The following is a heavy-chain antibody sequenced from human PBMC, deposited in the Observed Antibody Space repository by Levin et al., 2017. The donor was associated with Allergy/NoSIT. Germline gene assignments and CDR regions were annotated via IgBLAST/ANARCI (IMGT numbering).Heavy chain of an antibody. V-gene: IGHV3-69-1*02. CDR2: ITSTNDR. J-gene: IGHJ5*01. CDR3: ARDNWFDS. Sequence: GGSLRLSCAASGFTFSDYMINWVRQAPGKGLEWVSSITSTNDRYYADLIKGRFTISRDNARNSVFLQMNSLRAEDTAVYYCARDNWFDSWGQGTVVTVSS. CDR1: GFTFSDYM.